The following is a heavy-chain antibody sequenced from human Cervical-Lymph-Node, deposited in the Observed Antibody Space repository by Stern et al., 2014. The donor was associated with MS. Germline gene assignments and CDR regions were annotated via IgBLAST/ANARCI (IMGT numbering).Heavy chain of an antibody. V-gene: IGHV3-21*01. CDR2: MSSVSSYI. Sequence: EVQLVESGGGLVKPGGSLRLSCAASGFTFSSYSMNWVRQAPGKGLEWVSSMSSVSSYIYYADSVKGRFPISRDNAKNSLYLQMNSLRAEDTAVYYCARDSGAYSYGHFDYWGQGTLVTVSS. CDR1: GFTFSSYS. J-gene: IGHJ4*02. D-gene: IGHD5-18*01. CDR3: ARDSGAYSYGHFDY.